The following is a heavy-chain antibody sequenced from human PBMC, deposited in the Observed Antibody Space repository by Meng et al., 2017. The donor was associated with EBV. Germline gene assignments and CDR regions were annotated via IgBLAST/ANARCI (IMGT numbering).Heavy chain of an antibody. D-gene: IGHD3-9*01. V-gene: IGHV4-34*01. J-gene: IGHJ4*02. CDR1: GGSVNGYF. CDR2: LHHSGST. Sequence: QVQLQQWGAGLLKPSXXLSLTGAVHGGSVNGYFWSWIRQPPGKGLEWIGELHHSGSTNYNPSLKSRLRISVDTSKNQFSLNLTSVTAADTAVYYCARVSPKRYFDYLAPPDYWGPGTLVSVSS. CDR3: ARVSPKRYFDYLAPPDY.